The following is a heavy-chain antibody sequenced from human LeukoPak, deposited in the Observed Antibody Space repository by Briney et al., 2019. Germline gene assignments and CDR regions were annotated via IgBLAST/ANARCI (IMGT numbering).Heavy chain of an antibody. D-gene: IGHD3-3*01. Sequence: SETLSLTCTVSGGSISSGDYYWSWIRQPPGTGLEWIGHIYYSGSTYYNPSLKSRVTISVDTSKNQFSLKLSSVTAADTAVYSCASRRITIFGVASNDAFDIWGQGTMVTVSS. J-gene: IGHJ3*02. V-gene: IGHV4-30-4*08. CDR2: IYYSGST. CDR3: ASRRITIFGVASNDAFDI. CDR1: GGSISSGDYY.